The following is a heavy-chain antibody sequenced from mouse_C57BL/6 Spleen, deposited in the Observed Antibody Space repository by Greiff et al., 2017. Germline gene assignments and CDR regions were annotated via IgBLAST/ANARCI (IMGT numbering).Heavy chain of an antibody. J-gene: IGHJ4*01. CDR1: GYTFTDYN. D-gene: IGHD1-1*01. CDR3: AREGIYYYCSSPDYYAMDY. CDR2: INPNNGGT. Sequence: EVQLQQSGPELVKPGASVKMSCKASGYTFTDYNMHWVKQSHGKSLEWIGYINPNNGGTSYNQKFKGKATLTVNKSSSTAYMELRSLTSEDSAVYYCAREGIYYYCSSPDYYAMDYWGQGTSVTVSS. V-gene: IGHV1-22*01.